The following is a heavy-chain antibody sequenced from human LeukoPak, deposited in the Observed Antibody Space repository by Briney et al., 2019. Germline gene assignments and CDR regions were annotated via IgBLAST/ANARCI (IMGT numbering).Heavy chain of an antibody. V-gene: IGHV3-9*03. CDR2: ISWNSGSI. CDR3: AKGFEEMIRGAFDI. J-gene: IGHJ3*02. D-gene: IGHD5-24*01. Sequence: RPGGSLRLSCAASGFTFDDYAMHWVRQAPGEGLEWVSGISWNSGSIGYADSVKGRFTISRDNAKNSLYLQMNSLRAEDMALYYCAKGFEEMIRGAFDIWGQGTMVTVSS. CDR1: GFTFDDYA.